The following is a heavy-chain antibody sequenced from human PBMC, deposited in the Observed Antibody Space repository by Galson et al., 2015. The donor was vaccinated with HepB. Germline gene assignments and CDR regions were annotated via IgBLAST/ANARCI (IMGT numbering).Heavy chain of an antibody. Sequence: QSGAEVKKPGESLRISCQGSGYNFANYWITWVRQMPGKGLEWMGRIDPSDSYTKYSPSFQGHVTISADRSISTAYLQWSSLKASDTAIYYCARRGEFFFGSGSYNYWFDPWGQGTLVTVSS. J-gene: IGHJ5*02. CDR2: IDPSDSYT. CDR1: GYNFANYW. V-gene: IGHV5-10-1*01. CDR3: ARRGEFFFGSGSYNYWFDP. D-gene: IGHD3-10*01.